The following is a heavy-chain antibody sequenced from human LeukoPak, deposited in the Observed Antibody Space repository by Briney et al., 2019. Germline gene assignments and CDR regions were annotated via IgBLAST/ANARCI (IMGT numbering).Heavy chain of an antibody. D-gene: IGHD3-10*01. Sequence: KPSETLSLTCAVYGGSFSGYYWSWIRQPPGKGLEWIGEINHSGSTNYNPSLKSRVTISVDTSKNQFSLKLSSVTAADTAVYYCARVSSPEYYYGSGSYYSVRYYFDYWGQGTLVTVSS. CDR1: GGSFSGYY. CDR2: INHSGST. V-gene: IGHV4-34*01. J-gene: IGHJ4*02. CDR3: ARVSSPEYYYGSGSYYSVRYYFDY.